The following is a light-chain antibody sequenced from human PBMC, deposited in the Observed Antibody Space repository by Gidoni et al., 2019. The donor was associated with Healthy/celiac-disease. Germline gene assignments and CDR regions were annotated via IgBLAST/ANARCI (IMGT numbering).Light chain of an antibody. CDR3: QQYNNWPMYT. Sequence: EIVMTQSPATLSVSPGERATLSCRASQSVSSNLAWYQQKPGQAPRLLIYGASTRATGIPARFSGSGSGTEFTRTISSLQSEDFAVYYGQQYNNWPMYTFGQGTKLEIK. V-gene: IGKV3-15*01. J-gene: IGKJ2*01. CDR1: QSVSSN. CDR2: GAS.